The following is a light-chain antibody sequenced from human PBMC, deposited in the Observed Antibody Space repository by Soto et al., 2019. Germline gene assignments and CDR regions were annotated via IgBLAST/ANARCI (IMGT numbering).Light chain of an antibody. CDR1: QSISSY. J-gene: IGKJ4*01. V-gene: IGKV1-39*01. Sequence: DIQMTQSPSSLSASVGDRVTITCRASQSISSYLNWYQQKPGKAPKLLIYAASSLQGGVPSRFSGSGSGTDFTLTISSLQPDDFATYYCQQSYSTPQGTFGGGTKVEIK. CDR2: AAS. CDR3: QQSYSTPQGT.